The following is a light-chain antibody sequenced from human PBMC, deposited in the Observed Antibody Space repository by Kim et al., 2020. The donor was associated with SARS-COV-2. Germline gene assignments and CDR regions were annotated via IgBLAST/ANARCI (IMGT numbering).Light chain of an antibody. CDR3: QQSYSFPYT. CDR1: QTMSNN. J-gene: IGKJ2*01. V-gene: IGKV1-39*01. Sequence: DIRLTQSPSTLSASVGDRVTITCRASQTMSNNLNWYQQKPGKAPKLLIYAGSNLQSGVTSRFSGSGSGADFTLTITSLQREDFATYYCQQSYSFPYTFGQGTKLEI. CDR2: AGS.